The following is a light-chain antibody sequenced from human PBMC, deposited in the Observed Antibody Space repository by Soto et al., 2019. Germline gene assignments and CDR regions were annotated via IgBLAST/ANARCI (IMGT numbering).Light chain of an antibody. CDR2: KAS. Sequence: DIQITQSPSTLSASVGDRVTITCRASQSISSWLAWYQQKKGKAPKLLIYKASSLESGVPSRFRGRGSRTEFTLTISRLQTDDVSTDYCQQYETFSEAFGQGTKVDIK. V-gene: IGKV1-5*03. CDR3: QQYETFSEA. J-gene: IGKJ1*01. CDR1: QSISSW.